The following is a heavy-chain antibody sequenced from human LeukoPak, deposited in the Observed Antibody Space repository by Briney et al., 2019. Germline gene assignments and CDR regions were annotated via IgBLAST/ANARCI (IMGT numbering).Heavy chain of an antibody. CDR1: GFTFSSYT. D-gene: IGHD3-10*01. Sequence: PGGSLRLSCAASGFTFSSYTMNWVRQAPGKGLEWLSYISGSSSTIYYADSVKGRFTISRDNAKNSLYLQMNSLRDEDTAVYYCARRASRGSYYSDDWGQPTLVTVSS. V-gene: IGHV3-48*02. J-gene: IGHJ4*02. CDR3: ARRASRGSYYSDD. CDR2: ISGSSSTI.